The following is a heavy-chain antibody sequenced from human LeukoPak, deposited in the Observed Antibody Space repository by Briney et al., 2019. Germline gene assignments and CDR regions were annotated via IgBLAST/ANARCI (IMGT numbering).Heavy chain of an antibody. J-gene: IGHJ2*01. CDR2: ISSNSSYI. CDR3: ARDIYVAYCGGDCYSENWYFDL. CDR1: GFTFSSYS. D-gene: IGHD2-21*02. Sequence: NPGGSLRLSCAASGFTFSSYSMNWVRQAPGKGLEWVSSISSNSSYIYYADSVKGRFTISRDNAKNSLYLQMNSLRAEDTAVYYCARDIYVAYCGGDCYSENWYFDLWGRGTLVTVSS. V-gene: IGHV3-21*01.